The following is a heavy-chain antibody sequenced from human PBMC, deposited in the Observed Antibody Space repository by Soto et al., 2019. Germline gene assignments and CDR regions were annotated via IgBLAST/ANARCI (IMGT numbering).Heavy chain of an antibody. V-gene: IGHV4-59*01. Sequence: SETLSLTCTVSGGSISSYYWSWIRQPPGKGLEWIGYIYYSGSTNYNPSLKSRVTISVDTSKNQFSLKLSSVTAADTAVYYCARDAPPLAYYYDPNWFDPWGQGTLVTVSS. D-gene: IGHD3-22*01. CDR1: GGSISSYY. CDR2: IYYSGST. CDR3: ARDAPPLAYYYDPNWFDP. J-gene: IGHJ5*02.